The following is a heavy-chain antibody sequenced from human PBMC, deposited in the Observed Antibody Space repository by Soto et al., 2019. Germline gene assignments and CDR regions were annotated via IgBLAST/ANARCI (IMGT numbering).Heavy chain of an antibody. CDR2: TNHSGST. Sequence: SETLSLTCAVYGGSFSGYYWTWIRQPPGTGLEWIGETNHSGSTNYNPSLKSRVTISVDTSKNQFSLKLTSVTAADTAVYYCARVSSSWGLVSYFDYWGQGTLVTVSS. V-gene: IGHV4-34*01. J-gene: IGHJ4*02. CDR3: ARVSSSWGLVSYFDY. CDR1: GGSFSGYY. D-gene: IGHD6-13*01.